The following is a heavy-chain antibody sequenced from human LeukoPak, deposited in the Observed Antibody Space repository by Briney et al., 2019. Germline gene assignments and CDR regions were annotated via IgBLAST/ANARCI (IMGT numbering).Heavy chain of an antibody. CDR3: ARHVVYYYYMDV. CDR2: INHSGST. D-gene: IGHD2-15*01. V-gene: IGHV4-34*01. CDR1: GGSFSGYY. J-gene: IGHJ6*03. Sequence: SETLSLTCAVYGGSFSGYYWSWIRQPPGKGLEWIGEINHSGSTNYNPSLKSRVTISVDTSKNQFSLKLSSVTAADTAVYYCARHVVYYYYMDVWGKGTTVTVSS.